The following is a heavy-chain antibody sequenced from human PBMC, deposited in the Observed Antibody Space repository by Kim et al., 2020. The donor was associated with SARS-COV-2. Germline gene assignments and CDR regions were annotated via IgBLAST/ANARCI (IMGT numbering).Heavy chain of an antibody. J-gene: IGHJ6*02. CDR1: GGTFSSYA. V-gene: IGHV1-69*04. CDR2: IIPILGIA. Sequence: SVKVSCKASGGTFSSYAISWVRQAPGQGLEWMGRIIPILGIANYAQKFQGRVTITADKSTSTAYMELSSLRSEDTAVYYCARDERDGDYLYYYYGMDVWGQGTTVTVSS. D-gene: IGHD4-17*01. CDR3: ARDERDGDYLYYYYGMDV.